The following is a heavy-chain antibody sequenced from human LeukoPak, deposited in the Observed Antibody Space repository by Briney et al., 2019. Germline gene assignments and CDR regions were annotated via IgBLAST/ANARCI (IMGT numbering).Heavy chain of an antibody. CDR3: ARPYYYDSRIDP. Sequence: SETLSLTCTVSGGSISSSSYYWGWIRQPPGKGLEWIGSIYYSGSTYYNPSLKSRVTISVDTSKNQFSPKLSSVTAADTAVYYCARPYYYDSRIDPWGQGTLVTVSS. D-gene: IGHD3-22*01. V-gene: IGHV4-39*07. J-gene: IGHJ5*02. CDR1: GGSISSSSYY. CDR2: IYYSGST.